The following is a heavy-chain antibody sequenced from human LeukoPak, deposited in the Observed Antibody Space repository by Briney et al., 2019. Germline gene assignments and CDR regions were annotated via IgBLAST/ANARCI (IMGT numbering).Heavy chain of an antibody. J-gene: IGHJ6*02. V-gene: IGHV3-30-3*01. Sequence: GGSLRLSCAASGFTFSSYAMHWVRQAPGKGLEWVAVISYDGSNKYYADSVKGRFTISRDNSKNTLYLQMTSLRAEDTAVYYCASSGWYRYYGMDVWGQGTTVTVSS. D-gene: IGHD6-19*01. CDR1: GFTFSSYA. CDR2: ISYDGSNK. CDR3: ASSGWYRYYGMDV.